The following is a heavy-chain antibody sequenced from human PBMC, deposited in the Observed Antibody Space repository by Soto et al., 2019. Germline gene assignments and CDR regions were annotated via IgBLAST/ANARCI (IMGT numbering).Heavy chain of an antibody. CDR2: IYYSGST. Sequence: PSETLSLTCTVSGGSIISSSYYWGWIRQPPGKGLEWIGNIYYSGSTYYNPSLKSRVTISVDTSKNQFSLKLSSVTAADTAVYYCMLGSGWKDFDXWGQGTLVTVSS. CDR3: MLGSGWKDFDX. J-gene: IGHJ4*02. D-gene: IGHD3-22*01. CDR1: GGSIISSSYY. V-gene: IGHV4-39*01.